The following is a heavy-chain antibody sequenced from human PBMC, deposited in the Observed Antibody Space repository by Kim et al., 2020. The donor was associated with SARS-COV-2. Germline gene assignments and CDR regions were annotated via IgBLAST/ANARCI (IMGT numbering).Heavy chain of an antibody. V-gene: IGHV3-9*01. CDR2: ISWNGGSI. J-gene: IGHJ4*02. Sequence: GGSLRLSCAASGFTFDDYAMHWVRQAPGKGLEWVSGISWNGGSIGYADSVKGRFTISRDNAKNSLYLQMNSLRAEDTALYYCAKDSPDGSTGYYFDYWGQGTLVTVSS. CDR3: AKDSPDGSTGYYFDY. CDR1: GFTFDDYA. D-gene: IGHD2-2*01.